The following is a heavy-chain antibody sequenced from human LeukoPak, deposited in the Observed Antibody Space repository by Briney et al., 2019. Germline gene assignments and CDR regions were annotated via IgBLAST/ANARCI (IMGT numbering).Heavy chain of an antibody. CDR2: IYSGGST. J-gene: IGHJ4*02. CDR3: ARNAYPYGYEDY. D-gene: IGHD5-18*01. Sequence: GGSLRLSCAASGFTVSSNYMSWVRQAPGKGLEWVSVIYSGGSTYYADSVKGRFTISRDNSKNTLYLQMNSLRAEDTAVYYCARNAYPYGYEDYWGQGTLVTVSS. CDR1: GFTVSSNY. V-gene: IGHV3-66*01.